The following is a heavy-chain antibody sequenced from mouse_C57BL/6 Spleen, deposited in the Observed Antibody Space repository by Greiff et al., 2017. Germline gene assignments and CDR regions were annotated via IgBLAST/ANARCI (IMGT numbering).Heavy chain of an antibody. Sequence: VQLQQSGPELVKPGDSVKISCKASGYSFTGYFMNWVMQSNGKSLEWIGRINPYNGDTFYNQKFKGKATLTVDKSSSTAHMELRSLTSEDSAVYYCAREDSTVRWYFDVWGTGTTVTVSS. J-gene: IGHJ1*03. V-gene: IGHV1-20*01. CDR1: GYSFTGYF. D-gene: IGHD1-1*01. CDR3: AREDSTVRWYFDV. CDR2: INPYNGDT.